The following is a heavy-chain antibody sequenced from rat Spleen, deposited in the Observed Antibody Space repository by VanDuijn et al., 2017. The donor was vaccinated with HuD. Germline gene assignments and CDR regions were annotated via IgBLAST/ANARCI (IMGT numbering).Heavy chain of an antibody. CDR2: ISYDGSSV. V-gene: IGHV5-29*01. CDR1: GFSFSNHG. J-gene: IGHJ2*01. CDR3: TTAGYTTDCYYAGGFDY. Sequence: EVHLVESGGDLVQPGRSLKLSCAASGFSFSNHGMAWVRQAPTRGLEWVATISYDGSSVQYRDSVKGRFTISRDTAERTLYLQMDSLRSEDTATYSCTTAGYTTDCYYAGGFDYWGQGVMVTVSS. D-gene: IGHD1-6*01.